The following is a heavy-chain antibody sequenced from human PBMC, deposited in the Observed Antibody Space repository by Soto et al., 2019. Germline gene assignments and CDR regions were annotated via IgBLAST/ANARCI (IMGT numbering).Heavy chain of an antibody. J-gene: IGHJ4*02. CDR3: AKDSDSSGWFYYFDY. D-gene: IGHD6-19*01. CDR1: GFTFSSYA. V-gene: IGHV3-23*01. CDR2: ISGSGGST. Sequence: GGSLRLSCAASGFTFSSYAMSWVRQAPGKGLEWVSAISGSGGSTCYADSVKGRFTISRDNSKNTLYLQMNSLRAEDTALYYCAKDSDSSGWFYYFDYWGQGTLVTVSS.